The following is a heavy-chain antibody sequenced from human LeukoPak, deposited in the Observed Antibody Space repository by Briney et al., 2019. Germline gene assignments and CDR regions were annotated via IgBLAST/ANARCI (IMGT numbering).Heavy chain of an antibody. CDR1: GYTFTSYY. CDR2: INPSGGST. V-gene: IGHV1-46*01. CDR3: ARDQIVYDSSGVFDY. Sequence: ASVKVSCKAPGYTFTSYYMHWVRQAPGQGLEWMGIINPSGGSTSYAQKFQGRVTMTRDTSTSTVYMELSSLRSEDTAVYYCARDQIVYDSSGVFDYWGQGTLVTVSS. J-gene: IGHJ4*02. D-gene: IGHD3-22*01.